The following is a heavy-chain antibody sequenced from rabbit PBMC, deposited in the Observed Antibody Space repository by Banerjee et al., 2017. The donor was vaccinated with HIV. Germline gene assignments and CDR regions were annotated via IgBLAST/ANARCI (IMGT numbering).Heavy chain of an antibody. CDR1: GFDFSSSY. J-gene: IGHJ4*01. D-gene: IGHD4-1*01. V-gene: IGHV1S45*01. CDR2: IYAGSSGST. Sequence: QEQLEESGGDLVKPEGSLTLTCKASGFDFSSSYICWVRQAPGKGLEWIACIYAGSSGSTYYASWAKGPFTISKTSSTTVTLQMTNLTGADTATYFCARVLVVAGVDLWGPGTLVTVS. CDR3: ARVLVVAGVDL.